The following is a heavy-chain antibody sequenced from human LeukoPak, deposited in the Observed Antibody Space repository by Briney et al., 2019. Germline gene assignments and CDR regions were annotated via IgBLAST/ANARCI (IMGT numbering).Heavy chain of an antibody. Sequence: GGSLRLSCVASGFTVSSNYMSWVRQAPGKGLEWVSSISPSTNGKTYADSVKGRFTISTDNAKNTLYLQMDSLRAEDTAIYYCAKALTRWAFDIWGQGTMVTVSS. CDR2: ISPSTNGK. CDR1: GFTVSSNY. V-gene: IGHV3-23*01. J-gene: IGHJ3*02. CDR3: AKALTRWAFDI. D-gene: IGHD3-16*01.